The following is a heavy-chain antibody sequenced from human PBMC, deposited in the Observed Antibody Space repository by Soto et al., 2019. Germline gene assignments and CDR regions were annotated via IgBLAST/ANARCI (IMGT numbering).Heavy chain of an antibody. CDR1: GYTFTSYY. J-gene: IGHJ4*02. CDR3: ARWASLAVAGLDY. V-gene: IGHV1-46*01. D-gene: IGHD6-19*01. Sequence: QVQLVQSGAEVKKPGASVKVSCKASGYTFTSYYMHWVRQAPGQGLEWMGIINPSGGGTSYAQKFQGRVTMTRDTATSTVYMELSSLRSEDTDVYYCARWASLAVAGLDYWGQGTLVTVSS. CDR2: INPSGGGT.